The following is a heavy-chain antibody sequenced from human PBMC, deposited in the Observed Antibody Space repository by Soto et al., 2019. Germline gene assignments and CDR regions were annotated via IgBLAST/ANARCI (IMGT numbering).Heavy chain of an antibody. CDR2: INAGNGNT. Sequence: ASVKVSCKASGYTFTSYYMHWVRQAPGQRLEWMGWINAGNGNTKYSQKFQGRVTITRNTSASTAYMELRSLRSDDTAVYYCGGGLGGGLYYFDYWGPGTLVTVSS. V-gene: IGHV1-3*01. CDR1: GYTFTSYY. J-gene: IGHJ4*02. D-gene: IGHD3-16*01. CDR3: GGGLGGGLYYFDY.